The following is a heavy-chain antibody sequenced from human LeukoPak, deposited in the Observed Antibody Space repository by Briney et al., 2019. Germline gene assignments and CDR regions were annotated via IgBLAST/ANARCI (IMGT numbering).Heavy chain of an antibody. J-gene: IGHJ4*02. CDR1: DGSISSGGYC. CDR3: ARAVDSSGWSFDY. Sequence: KASETLSLTCTVSDGSISSGGYCWSWIRQHPGQGLEWIGYIYYSGSTYYNPSLKTRVTISVDTSKNQFSLKLSSVTAADTGVYYCARAVDSSGWSFDYWGQGTLVTVSS. V-gene: IGHV4-31*03. D-gene: IGHD3-22*01. CDR2: IYYSGST.